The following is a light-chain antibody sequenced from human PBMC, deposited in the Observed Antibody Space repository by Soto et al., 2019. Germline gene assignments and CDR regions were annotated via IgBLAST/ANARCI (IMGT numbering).Light chain of an antibody. CDR1: SSNIGAGYD. J-gene: IGLJ3*02. V-gene: IGLV1-40*01. CDR3: QSYDSSLSGSWV. Sequence: QLVLTQPPSVSGAPGQRVTISCTGSSSNIGAGYDVHWYQQLPGTAPKLLIYGNSNRPSGVPDRFSGSKSGTSASLAITGLQAEDEADYYCQSYDSSLSGSWVFGGGTKLT. CDR2: GNS.